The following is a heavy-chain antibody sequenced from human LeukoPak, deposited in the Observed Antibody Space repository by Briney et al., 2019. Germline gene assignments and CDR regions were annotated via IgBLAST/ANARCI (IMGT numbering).Heavy chain of an antibody. D-gene: IGHD2-15*01. Sequence: PGGSLRLSCAASGFTFSSYTMHWVRQAPGKGLEYVSAISSNGGSTYYVNSVKGRFTISRDNSKNTLFLQMGSLRAEDMAVYYCARGYCSGGGCYRYFDYWGQGTLVTVSS. CDR3: ARGYCSGGGCYRYFDY. J-gene: IGHJ4*02. V-gene: IGHV3-64*01. CDR2: ISSNGGST. CDR1: GFTFSSYT.